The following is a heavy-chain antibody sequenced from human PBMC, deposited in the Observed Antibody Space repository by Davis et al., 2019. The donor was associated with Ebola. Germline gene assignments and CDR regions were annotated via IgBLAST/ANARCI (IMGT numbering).Heavy chain of an antibody. CDR1: SGSISSYY. D-gene: IGHD4-17*01. CDR3: ARVAAVTTLRIFDY. J-gene: IGHJ4*02. Sequence: MPSETLSLTCTVSSGSISSYYWSWIRQPPGKGLEWIGYIYHSGSTYYNPSLKSRVTISVDRSKNQFSLKLSSVTAADTAVYYCARVAAVTTLRIFDYWGQGTLVTVSS. CDR2: IYHSGST. V-gene: IGHV4-59*12.